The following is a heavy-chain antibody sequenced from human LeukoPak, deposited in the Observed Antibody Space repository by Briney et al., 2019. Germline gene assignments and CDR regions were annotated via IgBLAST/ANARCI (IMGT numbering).Heavy chain of an antibody. CDR1: GYAISSGFY. CDR3: ARERYFDWSYYYYMDV. CDR2: IYTSGST. D-gene: IGHD3-9*01. J-gene: IGHJ6*03. Sequence: SETLSLTCTVSGYAISSGFYWGWIRQPAGKGLEWIGRIYTSGSTNYNPSLKSRVTISVDTSKNQFSLKLSSVTAADTAVYYCARERYFDWSYYYYMDVWGKGTTVTISS. V-gene: IGHV4-61*02.